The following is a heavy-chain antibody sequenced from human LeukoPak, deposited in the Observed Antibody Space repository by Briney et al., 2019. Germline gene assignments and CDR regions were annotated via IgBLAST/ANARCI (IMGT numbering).Heavy chain of an antibody. CDR3: ARYDIVVVPAGFDI. Sequence: GGSLRLSCAASRFTFSNYWMNWVRQAPGKGLEWVANIKQDGSEKYYVDSVKGRFTISRDNAKNSLYLQMNSLRAEDTAVYYCARYDIVVVPAGFDIWGQGTMVTVSS. CDR1: RFTFSNYW. CDR2: IKQDGSEK. J-gene: IGHJ3*02. D-gene: IGHD2-2*01. V-gene: IGHV3-7*01.